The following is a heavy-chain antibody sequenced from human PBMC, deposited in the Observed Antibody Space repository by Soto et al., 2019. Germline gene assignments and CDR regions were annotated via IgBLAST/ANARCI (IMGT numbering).Heavy chain of an antibody. J-gene: IGHJ6*02. CDR3: ATAPGIAAAVSASYYYYGMDV. CDR1: GYTLPELS. Sequence: ASVKVSCKVSGYTLPELSMHWVRQAPGKGLEWMGGFDPEDGETIYAQKFQGRVTMTEDTSTDTAYMELSSLRSEDTAVYYCATAPGIAAAVSASYYYYGMDVWGQGTTVTVS. D-gene: IGHD6-13*01. V-gene: IGHV1-24*01. CDR2: FDPEDGET.